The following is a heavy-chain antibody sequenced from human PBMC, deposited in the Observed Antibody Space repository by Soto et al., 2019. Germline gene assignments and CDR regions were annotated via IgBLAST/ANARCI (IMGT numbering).Heavy chain of an antibody. CDR1: GGSFSGYY. V-gene: IGHV4-34*01. CDR2: INHRGST. CDR3: ARHSGTPLDY. J-gene: IGHJ4*02. Sequence: SETLSLTCAVYGGSFSGYYWSWIRQPPGKGLEWIGEINHRGSTNYNPSLKSRVTISVDTSKNQFSLKLSSVTAADTAVYYCARHSGTPLDYWGQGTLVTVSS.